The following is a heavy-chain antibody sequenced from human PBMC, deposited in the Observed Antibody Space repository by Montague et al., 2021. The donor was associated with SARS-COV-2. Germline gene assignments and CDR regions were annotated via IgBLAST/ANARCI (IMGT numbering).Heavy chain of an antibody. V-gene: IGHV4-34*01. D-gene: IGHD3-9*01. Sequence: SETLSLTCAVSRGSFSNYYWTWIRQSPGKGLEWIGEINQGGAPNYTPSLKSRVNISLDTSKKQISLKSNSVTVADTAVFLCARGRPVQGSFRHFGLISSGALDIWAQGSVVIVSS. CDR2: INQGGAP. J-gene: IGHJ3*02. CDR3: ARGRPVQGSFRHFGLISSGALDI. CDR1: RGSFSNYY.